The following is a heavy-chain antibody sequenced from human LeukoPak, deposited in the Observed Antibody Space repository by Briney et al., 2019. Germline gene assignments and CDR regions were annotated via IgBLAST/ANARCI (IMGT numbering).Heavy chain of an antibody. CDR3: FTWVDDY. V-gene: IGHV4-39*07. J-gene: IGHJ4*02. CDR2: IYYSGST. Sequence: SETLSLTCTVSGGSISSSSYYWGWIRQPPGKGLEWIGSIYYSGSTYYNPSLKSRVTTSVDTSKNQFSLRLSSVTAADTAVYYCFTWVDDYWGQGTLVTVSS. CDR1: GGSISSSSYY.